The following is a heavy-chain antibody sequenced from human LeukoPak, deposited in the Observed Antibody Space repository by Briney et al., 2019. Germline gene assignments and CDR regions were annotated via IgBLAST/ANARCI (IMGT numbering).Heavy chain of an antibody. CDR2: IKYDASST. CDR1: GFTFSSHW. Sequence: QSGGSLRLSCADSGFTFSSHWMHWVRQAPGKGLVWVSRIKYDASSTSYADSVKGRFTISRDNAKNTLYLQMNSLRAEDTAVYYCARSDMTTVIDWYFDLWGRGTLVTVSS. D-gene: IGHD4-11*01. CDR3: ARSDMTTVIDWYFDL. V-gene: IGHV3-74*01. J-gene: IGHJ2*01.